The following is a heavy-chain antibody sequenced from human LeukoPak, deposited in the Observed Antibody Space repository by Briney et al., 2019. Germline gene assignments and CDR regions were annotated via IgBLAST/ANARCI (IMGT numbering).Heavy chain of an antibody. D-gene: IGHD6-19*01. J-gene: IGHJ5*02. CDR1: GGSISSSSYS. CDR2: IYYSGRT. Sequence: SETLSLTCTVSGGSISSSSYSWGWIRQPPGKGLEWIGSIYYSGRTYYNPSLKSRVTISVDTSTNQFSLKLSSVTAADTAVYYCASERGYSSGWYLWGQGTLVTVSS. V-gene: IGHV4-39*01. CDR3: ASERGYSSGWYL.